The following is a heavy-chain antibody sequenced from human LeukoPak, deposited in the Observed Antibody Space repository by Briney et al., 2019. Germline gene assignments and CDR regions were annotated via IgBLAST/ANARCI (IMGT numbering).Heavy chain of an antibody. V-gene: IGHV4-30-2*01. CDR3: ARGYSGSYLGFYFDY. Sequence: PSETLSLTCSVSGGSISSGGYYWSWIRQPPGKGLEWIGYIYHSGSTYYNPSFKSRVTISVDRSKNQFSLKLSSVTAADTAVYYCARGYSGSYLGFYFDYWGQGTLVTVSS. CDR2: IYHSGST. CDR1: GGSISSGGYY. J-gene: IGHJ4*02. D-gene: IGHD1-26*01.